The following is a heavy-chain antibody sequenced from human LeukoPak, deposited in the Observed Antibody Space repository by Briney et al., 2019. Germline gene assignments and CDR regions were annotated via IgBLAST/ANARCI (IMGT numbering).Heavy chain of an antibody. CDR1: GFTFSGSA. V-gene: IGHV3-73*01. J-gene: IGHJ4*02. CDR2: IRSKPNNYAT. CDR3: AIRSRDGYNGVPPRPEES. Sequence: GGSLRLSCAASGFTFSGSAMHWVRQASGKGLEWVGRIRSKPNNYATAYAASVTGRFTISRDNAKNSLYLQMNSLRAEDTAVYYCAIRSRDGYNGVPPRPEESWGQGTLVTVSS. D-gene: IGHD5-24*01.